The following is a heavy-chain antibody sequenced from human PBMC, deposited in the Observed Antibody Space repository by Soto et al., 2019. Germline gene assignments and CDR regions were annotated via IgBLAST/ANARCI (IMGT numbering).Heavy chain of an antibody. D-gene: IGHD2-2*01. CDR2: IYYSGST. Sequence: QVQLQESGPGLVKPSQTLSLTCTVSGGSISSGGYYWSWIRQHPGKGLEWIGYIYYSGSTYYNPSLKSRVTLSVDPSKNQFSLKLSSVTAADTAVYYCARMGPNSTPDYWGQGTLVTVSS. CDR3: ARMGPNSTPDY. CDR1: GGSISSGGYY. J-gene: IGHJ4*02. V-gene: IGHV4-31*03.